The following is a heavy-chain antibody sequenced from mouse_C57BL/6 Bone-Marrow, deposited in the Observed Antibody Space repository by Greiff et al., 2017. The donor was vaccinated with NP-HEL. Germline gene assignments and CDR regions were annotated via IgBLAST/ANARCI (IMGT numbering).Heavy chain of an antibody. D-gene: IGHD1-1*01. CDR1: GFNIKDDY. CDR2: IDPENGDT. V-gene: IGHV14-4*01. CDR3: TTGLLYYYGSSYFDY. J-gene: IGHJ2*01. Sequence: EVQLQQSGAELVRPGASVKLSCTASGFNIKDDYMHWVKQRPEQGLEWIGWIDPENGDTEYASKFQGKATITADTSSHTAYLQLSSLTSENTAVYYCTTGLLYYYGSSYFDYWGQGTTLTVSS.